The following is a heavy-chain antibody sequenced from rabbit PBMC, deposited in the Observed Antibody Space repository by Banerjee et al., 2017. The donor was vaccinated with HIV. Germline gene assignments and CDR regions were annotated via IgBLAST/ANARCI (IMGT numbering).Heavy chain of an antibody. J-gene: IGHJ3*01. CDR2: IYTGDGNT. CDR3: ARDTGAWGDFSL. Sequence: QEQLEESGGDLVKPKGSLTLTCTASGFSFSNKYVMCWVRQAPGKGLELIACIYTGDGNTHYASWAKGRFTISKTSSTVDLKMTSLTAADTATYFCARDTGAWGDFSLWGQGTLVTVS. CDR1: GFSFSNKYV. D-gene: IGHD4-1*01. V-gene: IGHV1S45*01.